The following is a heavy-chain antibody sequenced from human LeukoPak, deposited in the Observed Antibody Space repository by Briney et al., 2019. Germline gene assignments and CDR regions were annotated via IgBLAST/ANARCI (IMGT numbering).Heavy chain of an antibody. D-gene: IGHD6-13*01. CDR3: ARNSRRRKPGIAAAGPWLGNAFDI. CDR2: INHSGST. J-gene: IGHJ3*02. V-gene: IGHV4-39*07. CDR1: GGSISSGSYY. Sequence: SETLSLTCTVSGGSISSGSYYWSWIRQPPGKGLEWIGEINHSGSTNYNPSLKSRVTISVDTSKNQFSLKLSSVTAADTAVYYCARNSRRRKPGIAAAGPWLGNAFDIWGQGTMVTVSS.